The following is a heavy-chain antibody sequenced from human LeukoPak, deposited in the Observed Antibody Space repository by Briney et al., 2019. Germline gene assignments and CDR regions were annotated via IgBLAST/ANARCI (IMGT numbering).Heavy chain of an antibody. CDR1: GGSISSYY. Sequence: SETLSLTCTVSGGSISSYYWSWIRQPPGKGLEWIGYIYYNGSTNYNPSLKSRVTISVDTSKNQFSLKLSSVTAADTAVYYCAGATIVTYYYYYYMDVWGKGTTVTVSS. D-gene: IGHD5-12*01. J-gene: IGHJ6*03. CDR3: AGATIVTYYYYYYMDV. CDR2: IYYNGST. V-gene: IGHV4-59*08.